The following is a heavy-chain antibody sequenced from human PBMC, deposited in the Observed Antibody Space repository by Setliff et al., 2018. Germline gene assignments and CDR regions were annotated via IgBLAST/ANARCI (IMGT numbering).Heavy chain of an antibody. D-gene: IGHD7-27*01. CDR3: ARGWAALGIIGY. CDR1: GYTFTSYD. V-gene: IGHV1-8*03. J-gene: IGHJ4*02. Sequence: ASVKVSCKASGYTFTSYDINWVRQATGQGLEWMGWMNPNSGSTGYAQKFQGRVTITRNTSTSTAYMELSRLTSEDTAVYFCARGWAALGIIGYWGQGTLVTVSS. CDR2: MNPNSGST.